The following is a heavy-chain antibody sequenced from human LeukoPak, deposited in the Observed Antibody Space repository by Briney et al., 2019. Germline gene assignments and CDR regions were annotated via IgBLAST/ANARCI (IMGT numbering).Heavy chain of an antibody. CDR3: ARDPYYYDSSGYFPWFDY. D-gene: IGHD3-22*01. V-gene: IGHV3-53*01. Sequence: GGSLRLSCVASGFTVSSNYMSWVRQAPGKGLEWVSVIYSGGNTYYADSVKGRFTISRDNSKNTLYLQMNSLRAEDTAVYYCARDPYYYDSSGYFPWFDYWGQGTLVTVSS. J-gene: IGHJ4*02. CDR2: IYSGGNT. CDR1: GFTVSSNY.